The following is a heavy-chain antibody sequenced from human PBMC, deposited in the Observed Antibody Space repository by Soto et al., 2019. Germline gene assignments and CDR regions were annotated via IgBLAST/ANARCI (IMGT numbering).Heavy chain of an antibody. J-gene: IGHJ5*02. Sequence: SETLSLTCTVSGGSISSSSYYWGWIRQPPGKGLEWIGTIYYSGNSYYNPSLKSRVTISVDTSKNQFSLKLSSVAAADTAVYYCARHSLDSRDEFYGGPFSSFDPWGQGTLVTVSS. V-gene: IGHV4-39*01. CDR3: ARHSLDSRDEFYGGPFSSFDP. CDR2: IYYSGNS. CDR1: GGSISSSSYY. D-gene: IGHD3-22*01.